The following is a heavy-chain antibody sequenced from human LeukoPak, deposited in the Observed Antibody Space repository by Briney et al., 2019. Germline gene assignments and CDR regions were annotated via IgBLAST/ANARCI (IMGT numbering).Heavy chain of an antibody. V-gene: IGHV3-20*04. J-gene: IGHJ4*02. Sequence: GGSLRLSCAASGFTFDDYGMSWVRQAPGKGLEWVSGINWNGGSTGYADSVEGRFTISRDNAKNSLYLQMNSLRAEDTATYYCARDRLWIEPLDYWGQGTLVIASS. CDR3: ARDRLWIEPLDY. CDR1: GFTFDDYG. CDR2: INWNGGST. D-gene: IGHD5-18*01.